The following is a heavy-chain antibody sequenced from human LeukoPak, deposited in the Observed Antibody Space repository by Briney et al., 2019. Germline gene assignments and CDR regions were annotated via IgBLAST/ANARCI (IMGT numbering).Heavy chain of an antibody. CDR1: GASFSDRY. CDR3: AASSQLGSFNWCDS. J-gene: IGHJ5*01. Sequence: SETLSLTCAVYGASFSDRYWTWIRQPPGKGLEWIGEIDQSRSTKCNPSLKGRVTISLDTSKNQFSLDLTSVTAADTAIYYCAASSQLGSFNWCDSWGQGTPVTVSS. CDR2: IDQSRST. D-gene: IGHD1-1*01. V-gene: IGHV4-34*01.